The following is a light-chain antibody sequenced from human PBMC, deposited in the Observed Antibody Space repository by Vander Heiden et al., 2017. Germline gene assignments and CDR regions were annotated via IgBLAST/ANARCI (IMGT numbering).Light chain of an antibody. CDR1: QSIRTY. CDR3: QQSYSASHMYN. CDR2: AAS. V-gene: IGKV1-39*01. Sequence: DIQMTQSPSSLSASVGDEVTITCRASQSIRTYLNWYQQKPGKAPKLLISAASSLQSGVPSRFSGGGSGTYFTLTISSLQPEDFASYYCQQSYSASHMYNVGQGTKMEIK. J-gene: IGKJ2*01.